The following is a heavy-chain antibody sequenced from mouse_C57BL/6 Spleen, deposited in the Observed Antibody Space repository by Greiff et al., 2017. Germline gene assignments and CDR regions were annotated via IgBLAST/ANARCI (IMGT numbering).Heavy chain of an antibody. CDR3: ARKGYYYGSSYHAMDD. J-gene: IGHJ4*01. Sequence: QVQLKQSGPGLVQPSQSLSITCTVSGFSLTRYGVHWVRQSPGKGLEWLGVIWSGGSTDYNAAFISRLSISKDNSKSQVFFKMNSLQADDPAIYYWARKGYYYGSSYHAMDDWGQGTSVTVAS. V-gene: IGHV2-2*01. CDR2: IWSGGST. CDR1: GFSLTRYG. D-gene: IGHD1-1*01.